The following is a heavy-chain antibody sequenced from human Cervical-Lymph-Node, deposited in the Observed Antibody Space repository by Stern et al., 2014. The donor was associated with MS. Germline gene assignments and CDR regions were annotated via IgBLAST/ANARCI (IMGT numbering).Heavy chain of an antibody. Sequence: VQLVESGPGLAKPSETLSLTCTVSGGSISNYYWSWIRQPPGKGLEWIGYIYYSGRTNYNPSLKSGVAMSVDTSKDHFSRNLTSVTAADTGVYYCARRGTTGIDYWGQGTLVTVSS. CDR3: ARRGTTGIDY. J-gene: IGHJ4*02. CDR1: GGSISNYY. CDR2: IYYSGRT. V-gene: IGHV4-59*08. D-gene: IGHD4-17*01.